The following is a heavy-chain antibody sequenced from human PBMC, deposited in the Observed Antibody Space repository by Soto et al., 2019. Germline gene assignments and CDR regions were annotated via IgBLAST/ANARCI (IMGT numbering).Heavy chain of an antibody. CDR1: GFTLDKYT. CDR2: SFSSGGT. V-gene: IGHV3-53*01. D-gene: IGHD3-9*01. CDR3: ARDREPDGIWTFDS. J-gene: IGHJ4*02. Sequence: SLRLSCAAFGFTLDKYTMGWVRQAPGKGLEWVAESFSSGGTQYADSVKGRFTISRDNSRNMVFLQMNGLRVEDTALYYCARDREPDGIWTFDSWGQGAQVTVSS.